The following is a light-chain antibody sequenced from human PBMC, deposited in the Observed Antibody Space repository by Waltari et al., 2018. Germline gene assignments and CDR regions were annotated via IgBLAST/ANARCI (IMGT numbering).Light chain of an antibody. V-gene: IGLV2-14*03. CDR3: SSYIDSSTLEL. J-gene: IGLJ2*01. CDR1: SSDIGSYNY. Sequence: QSVLTQPASVSGSPGHSITISCTGTSSDIGSYNYVSWYQQVPGKAPKLIIYDVSNRPSGVSSRFSGSKSGNTASLTISGLQAEDEANYYCSSYIDSSTLELFGGGTSLTVL. CDR2: DVS.